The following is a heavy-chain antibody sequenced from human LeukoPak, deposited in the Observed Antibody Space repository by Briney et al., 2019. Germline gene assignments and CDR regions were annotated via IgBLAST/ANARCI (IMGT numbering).Heavy chain of an antibody. J-gene: IGHJ6*01. D-gene: IGHD5-24*01. CDR1: GYTLTSYY. Sequence: GASVKVSCKASGYTLTSYYLHWVRQAPGQGLEWTAIINPSGDTTSHAQKFQGRVTMTRDTSASTVYMELSSLRSEDTAVYYCASVYKNGMDVWGQGTTVTVSS. CDR2: INPSGDTT. CDR3: ASVYKNGMDV. V-gene: IGHV1-46*01.